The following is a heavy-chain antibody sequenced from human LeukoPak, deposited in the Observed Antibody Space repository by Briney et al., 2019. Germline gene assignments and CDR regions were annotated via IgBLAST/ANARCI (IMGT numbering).Heavy chain of an antibody. CDR3: AKDVDYYGSGSYWY. D-gene: IGHD3-10*01. CDR2: ISGSGGST. Sequence: GGSLRLSCAASGFTFSSYAMSWVRQAPGKGLEWVSAISGSGGSTYYADSVKGRFTISRDNAKNSLYLQMNSLRAEDTAVYYCAKDVDYYGSGSYWYWGQGTLVTVSS. CDR1: GFTFSSYA. V-gene: IGHV3-23*01. J-gene: IGHJ4*02.